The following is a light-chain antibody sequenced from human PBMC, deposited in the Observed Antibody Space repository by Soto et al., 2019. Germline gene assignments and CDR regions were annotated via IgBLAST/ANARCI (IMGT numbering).Light chain of an antibody. CDR2: DAS. CDR3: QQYGSSSWT. Sequence: EIVLTQSPATLSLSPVERATLSCRASQSISNYVAWYQQKPGQAPRLLIYDASDRATGIPDRFSGSGSGTEFTLTISRLEPEDSAVYYCQQYGSSSWTFGQGTKVDI. CDR1: QSISNY. J-gene: IGKJ1*01. V-gene: IGKV3-20*01.